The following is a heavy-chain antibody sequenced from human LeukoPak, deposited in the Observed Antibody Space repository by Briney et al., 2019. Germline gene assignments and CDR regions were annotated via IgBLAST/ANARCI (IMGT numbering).Heavy chain of an antibody. D-gene: IGHD3-22*01. CDR3: ARVSYYDSSGSGDY. CDR1: GGSISSSSYY. V-gene: IGHV4-39*07. J-gene: IGHJ4*02. Sequence: SETLSLTCTVSGGSISSSSYYWGWIRQPPGKGLEWIGSIYYSGSTYYNPSLKSRVTISVDTSKNQFSLKLSSVTAADTAVYYCARVSYYDSSGSGDYWGQGTLVTVSS. CDR2: IYYSGST.